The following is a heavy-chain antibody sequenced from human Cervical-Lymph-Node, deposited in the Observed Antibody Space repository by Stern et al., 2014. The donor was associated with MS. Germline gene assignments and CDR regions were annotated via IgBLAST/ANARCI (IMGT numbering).Heavy chain of an antibody. CDR3: RAGSDAFDI. J-gene: IGHJ3*02. CDR2: IGTNIGNT. Sequence: VQLVQSGDKVKKPGASVKVSCKASGYTFTEYAISWVRQAPGQGLEWMGWIGTNIGNTKYAQKFQGRVTLATDTSTSTVYMELRSLRSDDTAMYYCRAGSDAFDIWGQGTMVTVSS. CDR1: GYTFTEYA. D-gene: IGHD6-13*01. V-gene: IGHV1-18*01.